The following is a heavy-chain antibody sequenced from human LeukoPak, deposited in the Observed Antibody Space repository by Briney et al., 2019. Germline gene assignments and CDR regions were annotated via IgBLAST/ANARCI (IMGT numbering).Heavy chain of an antibody. Sequence: SETLSLTCTGCRGSISNSSYYWGWIRQPPGKGLEWIGSIYYSGSTYYNPSLKGRVTISVDTSKNQFSLKLSSVTAADTAVYYCARHVDYGDYSIWGQGTLVTVSS. V-gene: IGHV4-39*01. CDR3: ARHVDYGDYSI. D-gene: IGHD4-17*01. J-gene: IGHJ4*02. CDR2: IYYSGST. CDR1: RGSISNSSYY.